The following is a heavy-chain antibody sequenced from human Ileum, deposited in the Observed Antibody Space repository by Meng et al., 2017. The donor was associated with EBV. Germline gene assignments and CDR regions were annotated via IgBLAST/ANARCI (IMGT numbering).Heavy chain of an antibody. D-gene: IGHD3-22*01. V-gene: IGHV4-34*02. Sequence: QEQLQQLGAGLLKPSXTLSLTCAVYGGFFSGYYWSWIRQSPGKGLEWIGEINHSGSTNYNPSLKSRVTISVDTSKNQFSLKLTSVTAADTAVYYCAREARSSGYHPGIGPWGQGTRVTVSS. J-gene: IGHJ5*02. CDR1: GGFFSGYY. CDR3: AREARSSGYHPGIGP. CDR2: INHSGST.